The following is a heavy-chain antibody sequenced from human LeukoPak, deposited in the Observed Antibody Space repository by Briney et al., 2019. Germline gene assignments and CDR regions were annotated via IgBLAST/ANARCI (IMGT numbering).Heavy chain of an antibody. CDR2: IFHRGST. CDR3: ARETEGYCSGGSCYKGLGMDV. Sequence: SETLSLTCPVSGGSISSGGYYWSWLRQPPGKGLERIGYIFHRGSTYYNPSLKSRVSISVDRSKNQFSLKLNSVTAADTAVYYCARETEGYCSGGSCYKGLGMDVWGQGTTVTVSS. D-gene: IGHD2-15*01. CDR1: GGSISSGGYY. J-gene: IGHJ6*02. V-gene: IGHV4-30-2*01.